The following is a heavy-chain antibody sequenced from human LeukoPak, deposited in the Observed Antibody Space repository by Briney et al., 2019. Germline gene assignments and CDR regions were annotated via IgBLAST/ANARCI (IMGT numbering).Heavy chain of an antibody. CDR1: GFTFSSYG. CDR3: ARDWGSNFDY. J-gene: IGHJ4*02. CDR2: IWYDGSNK. Sequence: PGRSLRLSCAASGFTFSSYGMHWVRQAPGKGLEWVAVIWYDGSNKYYAGSVKGRFTISRDNSKNTLYLQMNSLRAEDTAVYYCARDWGSNFDYWGQGTLVTVSS. V-gene: IGHV3-33*01. D-gene: IGHD7-27*01.